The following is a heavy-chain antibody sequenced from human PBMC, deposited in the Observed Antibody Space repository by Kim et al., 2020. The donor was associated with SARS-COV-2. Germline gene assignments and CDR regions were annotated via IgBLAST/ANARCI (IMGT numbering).Heavy chain of an antibody. CDR2: IIPIFGTA. V-gene: IGHV1-69*13. Sequence: SVKVSCKASGGTFSSYAISWVRQAPGQGLEWMGGIIPIFGTANYAQKFQGRVTITADESTSTAYMELSSLRSEDTAVYYCAREQQLVSPPYYYYGMDVWGQGTTVTVSS. J-gene: IGHJ6*02. D-gene: IGHD6-13*01. CDR3: AREQQLVSPPYYYYGMDV. CDR1: GGTFSSYA.